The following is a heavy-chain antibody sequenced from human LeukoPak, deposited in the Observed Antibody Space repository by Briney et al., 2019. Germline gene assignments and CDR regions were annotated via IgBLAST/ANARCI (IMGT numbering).Heavy chain of an antibody. CDR3: ARIRFGGAFDI. CDR1: GFTFNDYA. D-gene: IGHD3-3*01. CDR2: ISYDGSNK. J-gene: IGHJ3*02. V-gene: IGHV3-30-3*01. Sequence: GGSLRLSCAASGFTFNDYAMHWVRQAPGKGLEWVAVISYDGSNKYYTDSVKGRFTISRDNSKNTLYLQMNSLRAEDTAVYYCARIRFGGAFDIWGQGTMVTVSS.